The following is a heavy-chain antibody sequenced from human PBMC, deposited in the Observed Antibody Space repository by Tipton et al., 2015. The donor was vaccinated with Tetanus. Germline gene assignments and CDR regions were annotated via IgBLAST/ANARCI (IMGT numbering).Heavy chain of an antibody. V-gene: IGHV4-59*12. CDR1: GGSMSSYY. D-gene: IGHD3-10*01. CDR2: VYYSGST. CDR3: ARGVWFGPGPRYYFDY. J-gene: IGHJ4*02. Sequence: TLSLTCTVSGGSMSSYYWSWVRQPPGKGLEWIGYVYYSGSTHYNPSLKSRVTMSLDTSKNQFSLKLNSVTAADTAVYYCARGVWFGPGPRYYFDYWGQGTLVTVSS.